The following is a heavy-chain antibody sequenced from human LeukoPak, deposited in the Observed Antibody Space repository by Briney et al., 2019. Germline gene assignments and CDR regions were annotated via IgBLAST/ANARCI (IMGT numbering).Heavy chain of an antibody. CDR2: IYHSGST. D-gene: IGHD6-13*01. V-gene: IGHV4-30-2*01. CDR3: ARNPIAAPPGWFDP. Sequence: SQTLSLTCTVSGGSISSGGYYWSWIQQPPGKGLEWIGYIYHSGSTYYNPSLKSRVTISVDRSKNQFSLKLSSVTAADTAVYYCARNPIAAPPGWFDPWGQGTLVTVSS. J-gene: IGHJ5*02. CDR1: GGSISSGGYY.